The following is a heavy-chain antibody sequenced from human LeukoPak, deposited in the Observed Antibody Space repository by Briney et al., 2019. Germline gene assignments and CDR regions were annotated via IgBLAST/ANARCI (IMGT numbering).Heavy chain of an antibody. J-gene: IGHJ5*02. CDR2: IWYDGSYQ. CDR1: GFSLNNFG. Sequence: GGSLRLSCVVSGFSLNNFGVHWVRQAPGKGLEWVAVIWYDGSYQYYADSVKGRFAISRDTSKSTVYLQMNSLRPDDTAVYYCARDASGLAVRGCFGPWGQGNLVTVSS. D-gene: IGHD3-10*01. CDR3: ARDASGLAVRGCFGP. V-gene: IGHV3-33*01.